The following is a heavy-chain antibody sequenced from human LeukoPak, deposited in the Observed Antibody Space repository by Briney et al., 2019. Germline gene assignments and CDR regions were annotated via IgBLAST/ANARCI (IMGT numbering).Heavy chain of an antibody. D-gene: IGHD2-15*01. CDR1: GFTFSSYG. CDR3: AKGGVSGGDY. V-gene: IGHV3-30*18. Sequence: GRSLRLSCAASGFTFSSYGTHWVRQAPGKGLEWVAVISYDGSNKYYADSVKGRFTISRDNSKNTLYLQMNSLRAEDTAVYYCAKGGVSGGDYWGQGTLVTVSS. J-gene: IGHJ4*02. CDR2: ISYDGSNK.